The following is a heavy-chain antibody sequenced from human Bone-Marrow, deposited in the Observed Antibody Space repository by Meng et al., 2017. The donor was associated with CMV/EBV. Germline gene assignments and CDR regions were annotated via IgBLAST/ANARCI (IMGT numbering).Heavy chain of an antibody. J-gene: IGHJ4*01. V-gene: IGHV3-30-3*01. CDR1: GFTFSSYA. D-gene: IGHD6-19*01. Sequence: GESLKISCAASGFTFSSYAMHWVRQAPGKGLEWVAVISYDGSNKYYADSVKGRFTISRDNSKNTPYLQMNSLSPEDTAVYYCARRRRGNSGWYSFDYWGQGTLVTVSS. CDR3: ARRRRGNSGWYSFDY. CDR2: ISYDGSNK.